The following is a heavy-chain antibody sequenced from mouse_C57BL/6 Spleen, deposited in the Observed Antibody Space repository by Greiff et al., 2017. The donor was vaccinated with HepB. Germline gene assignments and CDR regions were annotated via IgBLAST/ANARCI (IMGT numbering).Heavy chain of an antibody. D-gene: IGHD2-3*01. Sequence: DVQLVESGGGLVKPGGSLKLSCAASGFTFSDYGMHWVRQAPEKGLEWVAYISSGSSTIYYADTVKGRVTISRDNAKNTLVLQMTSLRSEDTAMYYCATLYDGYYGYFDVWGTGTTVTVSS. CDR3: ATLYDGYYGYFDV. CDR2: ISSGSSTI. CDR1: GFTFSDYG. V-gene: IGHV5-17*01. J-gene: IGHJ1*03.